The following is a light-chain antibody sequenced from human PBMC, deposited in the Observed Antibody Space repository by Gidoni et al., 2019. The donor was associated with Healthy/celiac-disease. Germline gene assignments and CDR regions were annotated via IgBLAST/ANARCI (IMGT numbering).Light chain of an antibody. CDR2: GNS. J-gene: IGLJ2*01. Sequence: QSVLTQPPSVSEAPGQRVTISCTGSSSNIGAGYDVHWYKQLPGTAPKLLIYGNSNRPSGVPDRFSGSKSGTSASLAITGLQAEDEADYYCQSYDSSLSGSVFGGGTKLTVL. CDR1: SSNIGAGYD. CDR3: QSYDSSLSGSV. V-gene: IGLV1-40*01.